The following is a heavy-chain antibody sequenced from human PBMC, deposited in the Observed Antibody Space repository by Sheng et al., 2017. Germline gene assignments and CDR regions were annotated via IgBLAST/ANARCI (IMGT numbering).Heavy chain of an antibody. Sequence: QVQLVESGGGVVQPGGSLRLSCAASGFIFSNYGMHWVRQAPGKGLEWVAFIRYDGSNEYYADSVKGRFTTSRDTPKNTLYFQMHSLRTEDTAVYYCAKDNRPSWVVGSGYYMDVWGKGTTVIVSS. V-gene: IGHV3-30*02. CDR2: IRYDGSNE. CDR1: GFIFSNYG. J-gene: IGHJ6*03. D-gene: IGHD2-2*01. CDR3: AKDNRPSWVVGSGYYMDV.